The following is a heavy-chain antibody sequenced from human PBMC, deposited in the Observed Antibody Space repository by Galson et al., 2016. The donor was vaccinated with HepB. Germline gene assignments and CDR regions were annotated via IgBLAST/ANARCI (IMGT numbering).Heavy chain of an antibody. J-gene: IGHJ4*02. Sequence: SETLSLTCTVSGGSVTDPSYYWSWIRQPPGKGLEWIGYVYYSGSTNYSPSLKSRLTMSVDTSKNQFTLKLNSVTAADTAEYYCAGEFGGVNIWGQGTLVTVSS. CDR1: GGSVTDPSYY. CDR3: AGEFGGVNI. V-gene: IGHV4-61*01. D-gene: IGHD3-16*01. CDR2: VYYSGST.